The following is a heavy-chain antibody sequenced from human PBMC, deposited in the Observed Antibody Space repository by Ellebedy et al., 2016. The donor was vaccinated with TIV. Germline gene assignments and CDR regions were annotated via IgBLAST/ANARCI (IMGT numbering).Heavy chain of an antibody. Sequence: ASVKVSCXVSGYTLTELSMHWVRQAPGKGLEWMGGFDPEDGETIYAQKFQGRVTMTEDTSTDTAYMELSSLRSEDTAVYYCATVPRRGIVVVPAAIGFNPWGQGTLVTVSS. CDR2: FDPEDGET. CDR1: GYTLTELS. V-gene: IGHV1-24*01. CDR3: ATVPRRGIVVVPAAIGFNP. D-gene: IGHD2-2*01. J-gene: IGHJ5*02.